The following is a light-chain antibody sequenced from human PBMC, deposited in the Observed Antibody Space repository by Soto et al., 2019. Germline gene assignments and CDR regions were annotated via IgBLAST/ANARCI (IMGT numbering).Light chain of an antibody. V-gene: IGKV1-5*01. J-gene: IGKJ1*01. CDR2: DAS. CDR1: QSISSW. CDR3: QQYSTYST. Sequence: DIQMTQSPSTLSASVGDGVTITCRASQSISSWLAWYQQKPGKAPKLLIYDASNLESGVPSIFSGSGSGTEFTLTISSLPPDNFATYYCQQYSTYSTFGQGTKVDI.